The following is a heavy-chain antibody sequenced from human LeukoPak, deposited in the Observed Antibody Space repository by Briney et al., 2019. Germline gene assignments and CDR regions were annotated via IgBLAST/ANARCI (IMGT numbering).Heavy chain of an antibody. J-gene: IGHJ6*02. CDR3: AREISDLFYYYYYGMDV. CDR2: MNPNSGNK. Sequence: ASVEVPCKALGYTFTSYDCNGVGQATGRGRDGMGWMNPNSGNKGYPQKFQGRVTMTRNTSRSTAYMELSSLRSEDRAVYICAREISDLFYYYYYGMDVWGQGNTVTVSS. D-gene: IGHD2-21*02. V-gene: IGHV1-8*01. CDR1: GYTFTSYD.